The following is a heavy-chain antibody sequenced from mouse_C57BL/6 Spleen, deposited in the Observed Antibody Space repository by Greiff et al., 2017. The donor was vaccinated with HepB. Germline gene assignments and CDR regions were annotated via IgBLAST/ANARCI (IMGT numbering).Heavy chain of an antibody. CDR1: GYTFTSYG. CDR3: ARWGLYYSNYGAMDY. D-gene: IGHD2-5*01. Sequence: QVHVKQSGAELARPGASVKLSCKASGYTFTSYGISWVKQRTGQGLEWIGEIYPRSGNTYYNEKFKGKATLTADKSSSTAYMELRSLTSEDSAVYFCARWGLYYSNYGAMDYWGQGTSVTVSS. CDR2: IYPRSGNT. J-gene: IGHJ4*01. V-gene: IGHV1-81*01.